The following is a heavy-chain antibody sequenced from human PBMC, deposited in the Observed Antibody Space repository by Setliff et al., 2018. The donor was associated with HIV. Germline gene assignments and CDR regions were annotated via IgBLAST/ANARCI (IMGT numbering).Heavy chain of an antibody. J-gene: IGHJ6*02. CDR2: ISIGSGGAI. CDR1: GFSFSNYD. CDR3: ARDYLYYNLYNGSPVYGMDV. V-gene: IGHV3-48*03. D-gene: IGHD3-3*01. Sequence: PGGSLRLSCVGSGFSFSNYDLNWVRQAPGRGLEWVSSISIGSGGAIDYADSVQGRFTISRDNSKNSLYLQMNSLRVEDTAVYYCARDYLYYNLYNGSPVYGMDVWGQGTTVTVSS.